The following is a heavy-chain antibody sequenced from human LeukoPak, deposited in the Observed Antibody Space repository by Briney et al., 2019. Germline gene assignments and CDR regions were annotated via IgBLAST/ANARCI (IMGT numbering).Heavy chain of an antibody. D-gene: IGHD3-16*01. CDR1: GFTVSSNY. J-gene: IGHJ4*02. Sequence: GGSLRLSCAASGFTVSSNYMSWVRQAPGKGLEWVSVIYSGGSTYYSASVKGSFTISSDNSKNTLLLQMNNMITEDTTVYYCSRARRGAGGGFYFEYWGEGNLVTVSS. V-gene: IGHV3-66*01. CDR2: IYSGGST. CDR3: SRARRGAGGGFYFEY.